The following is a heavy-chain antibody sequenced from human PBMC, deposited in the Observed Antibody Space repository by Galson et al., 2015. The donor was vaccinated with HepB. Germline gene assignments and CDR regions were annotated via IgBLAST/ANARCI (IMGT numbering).Heavy chain of an antibody. V-gene: IGHV3-23*01. CDR1: GFTFSSYA. CDR2: ISGSGGST. CDR3: AKYYDSSGYEEPNFDY. D-gene: IGHD3-22*01. J-gene: IGHJ4*02. Sequence: SLRLSCAASGFTFSSYAMSWVRQAPGKGLEWVSAISGSGGSTYYADSVKGRFTISRDNSKNTLYLQMNSLRAEDTAVYYCAKYYDSSGYEEPNFDYWGQGTLVTVSS.